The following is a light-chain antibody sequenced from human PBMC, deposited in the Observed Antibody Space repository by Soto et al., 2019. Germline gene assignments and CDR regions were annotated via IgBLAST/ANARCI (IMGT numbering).Light chain of an antibody. CDR2: GAS. CDR3: QQYDNWPWT. V-gene: IGKV3-20*01. Sequence: IVFTRSRGTLSLFPGERATLSCRASQSVASSYLAWYQQKPGQAPRFLIYGASSRATGIPDRFSGSGSGTDFTLTISSLQSEDFAVYFCQQYDNWPWTFGQGTKVDI. J-gene: IGKJ1*01. CDR1: QSVASSY.